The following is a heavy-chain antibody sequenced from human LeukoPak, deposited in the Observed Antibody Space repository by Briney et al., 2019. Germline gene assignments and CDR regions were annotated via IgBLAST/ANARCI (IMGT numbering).Heavy chain of an antibody. CDR3: VSVTGGSSPLSYFDY. CDR1: GGSISSYY. V-gene: IGHV4-34*01. D-gene: IGHD6-6*01. CDR2: INHSGST. J-gene: IGHJ4*02. Sequence: SETLSLTCTVSGGSISSYYWSWIRQPPGKGLEWIGEINHSGSTNYNPSLKSRVTISVDTSKNQFSLKLSSVTAADTAVYYCVSVTGGSSPLSYFDYWGQGTLVTVSS.